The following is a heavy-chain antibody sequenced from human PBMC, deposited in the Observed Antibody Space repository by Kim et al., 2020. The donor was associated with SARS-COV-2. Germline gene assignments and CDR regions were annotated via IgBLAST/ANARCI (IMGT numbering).Heavy chain of an antibody. D-gene: IGHD2-21*02. Sequence: NPSLKSRVTISVDTSKNQFSLKLSSVTAADTAVYYCARRVVVTTPGVDYWGQGTLVTVSS. V-gene: IGHV4-34*01. CDR3: ARRVVVTTPGVDY. J-gene: IGHJ4*02.